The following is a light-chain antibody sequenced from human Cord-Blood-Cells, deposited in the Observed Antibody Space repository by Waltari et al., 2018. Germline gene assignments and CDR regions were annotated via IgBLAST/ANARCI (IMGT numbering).Light chain of an antibody. CDR2: GKN. J-gene: IGLJ2*01. CDR1: SLRSYY. V-gene: IGLV3-19*01. Sequence: SSELTQDPAVSVALGQTVRITCHGASLRSYYARWYQQKPGQAPVLVIYGKNNRPSGIPDRFSGSSSGNTASLTITGAQAEDEADYYCNSRDSSGTVVFGGGTKLTVL. CDR3: NSRDSSGTVV.